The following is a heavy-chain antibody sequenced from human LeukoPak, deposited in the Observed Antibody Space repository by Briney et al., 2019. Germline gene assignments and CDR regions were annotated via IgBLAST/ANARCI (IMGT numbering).Heavy chain of an antibody. Sequence: GSLRLSCAASGFTFSSYSMNWVRPAPGKGLKWVSSISSSTIYMDYSDSVRGRFTISRDNAENSLYLQMNSLRAEDTAVYYCARGVFGYDFDYWGQGTLVTVSS. D-gene: IGHD5-18*01. CDR3: ARGVFGYDFDY. CDR1: GFTFSSYS. J-gene: IGHJ4*02. V-gene: IGHV3-21*01. CDR2: ISSSTIYM.